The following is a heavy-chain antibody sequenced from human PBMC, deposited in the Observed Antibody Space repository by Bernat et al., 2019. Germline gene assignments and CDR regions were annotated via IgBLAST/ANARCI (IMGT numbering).Heavy chain of an antibody. CDR1: GYSFTSYW. CDR3: ARHNLDYHYGMDV. Sequence: EVQLVQSGAEVKKPGESLKISCKGSGYSFTSYWIGWVRQMPGKGLEWMGIIYPGDSDTRYSPSFQGQVTISADKAHSTGFPEGRNPKAFDTAMYYCARHNLDYHYGMDVWGQGTTVTVSS. CDR2: IYPGDSDT. J-gene: IGHJ6*02. V-gene: IGHV5-51*01. D-gene: IGHD1-14*01.